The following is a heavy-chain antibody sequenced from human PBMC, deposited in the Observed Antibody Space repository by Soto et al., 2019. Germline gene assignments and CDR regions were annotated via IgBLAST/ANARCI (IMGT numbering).Heavy chain of an antibody. CDR3: AREKVTTAALMDV. CDR1: GGSISSGGYY. V-gene: IGHV4-31*03. D-gene: IGHD4-17*01. CDR2: IYYSGST. Sequence: QVQLQESGPGLVKPSQTLSLTCTVSGGSISSGGYYWSWIRQHPGKGLEWIGYIYYSGSTYYNPSLKSRVTISVDTSKNQFPLKLSSVTAADTAVYYCAREKVTTAALMDVWGQGTTFTVSS. J-gene: IGHJ6*02.